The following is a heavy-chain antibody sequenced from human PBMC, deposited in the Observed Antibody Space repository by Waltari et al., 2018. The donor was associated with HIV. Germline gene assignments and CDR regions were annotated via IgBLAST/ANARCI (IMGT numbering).Heavy chain of an antibody. CDR2: FFTSGST. J-gene: IGHJ2*01. Sequence: QVQLQESGPGLVTPSQTLSLTCTVSGDSITNGRNYWSWIRQPAGKGLEWSGRFFTSGSTNYNYNPSLESRITISLDTSKNQFSLKLTSVTAADTAMYYCARETTMPTTNWYFDLWGRGTLVTVSS. D-gene: IGHD4-17*01. CDR1: GDSITNGRNY. CDR3: ARETTMPTTNWYFDL. V-gene: IGHV4-61*02.